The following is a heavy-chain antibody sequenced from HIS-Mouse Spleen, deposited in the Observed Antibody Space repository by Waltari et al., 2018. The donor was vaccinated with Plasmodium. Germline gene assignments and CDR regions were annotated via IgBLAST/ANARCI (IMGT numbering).Heavy chain of an antibody. CDR2: IYYSGST. CDR1: GGSISSSSYY. V-gene: IGHV4-39*07. D-gene: IGHD1-7*01. Sequence: QLQLQESGPGLVKSSETLSLTCTVSGGSISSSSYYWGWIRQPPGEGLEWIGSIYYSGSTYYNPSLKSRVTISVDTSKNQFSLKLSSVTAADTAVYYCARDRITGTSYFDYWGQGTLVTVSS. CDR3: ARDRITGTSYFDY. J-gene: IGHJ4*02.